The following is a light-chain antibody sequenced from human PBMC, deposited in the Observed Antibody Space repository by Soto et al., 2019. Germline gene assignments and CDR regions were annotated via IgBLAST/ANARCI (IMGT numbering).Light chain of an antibody. J-gene: IGLJ2*01. CDR2: DVS. V-gene: IGLV2-11*01. Sequence: QSVLTQPRSVSGSPGQSVTISCTGTSGDVGGYNYVSWYQQHPGNAPKLMISDVSKRPSGVPDRFSGSKSGNTASLTISGLHTEDEADYYCSSYAGTYSYVVFGGGTKLTVL. CDR3: SSYAGTYSYVV. CDR1: SGDVGGYNY.